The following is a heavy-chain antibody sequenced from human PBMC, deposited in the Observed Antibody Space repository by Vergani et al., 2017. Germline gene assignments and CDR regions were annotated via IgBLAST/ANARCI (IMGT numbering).Heavy chain of an antibody. CDR1: GYTFTDHY. V-gene: IGHV1-69-2*01. J-gene: IGHJ6*02. D-gene: IGHD4-17*01. Sequence: EVQLVQSGAEVKKPGATMKISCKVSGYTFTDHYMYWVKQAPGKGLEWMGLVGPEDGETIYAEKFKGRVTIAADTSTDTAHLEMSSLRSEDTAVYYCATPQAVSTGGMEVWGQGTTVIVSS. CDR2: VGPEDGET. CDR3: ATPQAVSTGGMEV.